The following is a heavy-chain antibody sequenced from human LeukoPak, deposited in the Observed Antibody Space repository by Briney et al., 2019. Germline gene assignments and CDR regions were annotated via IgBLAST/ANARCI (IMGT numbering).Heavy chain of an antibody. CDR2: IYHSGST. V-gene: IGHV4-38-2*02. Sequence: SETLSLTCTVSGYSISSGYYWGWIRQPPGQGLEWIGSIYHSGSTYYNPSLKSRVTISVDTSKNQFSLKLSSVTAADTAVYYCARDLYYYGSGSYVPPNWFDPWGQGTLVTVSS. J-gene: IGHJ5*02. D-gene: IGHD3-10*01. CDR1: GYSISSGYY. CDR3: ARDLYYYGSGSYVPPNWFDP.